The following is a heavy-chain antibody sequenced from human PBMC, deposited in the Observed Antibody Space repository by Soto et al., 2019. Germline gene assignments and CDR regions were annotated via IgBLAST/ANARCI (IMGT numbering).Heavy chain of an antibody. D-gene: IGHD6-19*01. CDR1: GYTFSNYG. V-gene: IGHV1-3*01. J-gene: IGHJ2*01. CDR3: ARSGYSIGWYHWYFDF. CDR2: INAGNGNT. Sequence: ASVKVSCKASGYTFSNYGIHWVRQAPGQRLEWMGWINAGNGNTKYSEKFQGRVTITRDTSASTAYMELSSLRSEDTAVYYCARSGYSIGWYHWYFDFWGRGTLVTVSS.